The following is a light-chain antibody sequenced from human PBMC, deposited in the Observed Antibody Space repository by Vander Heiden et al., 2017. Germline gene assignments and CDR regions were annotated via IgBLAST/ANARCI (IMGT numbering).Light chain of an antibody. CDR2: VNS. J-gene: IGLJ2*01. V-gene: IGLV1-40*01. Sequence: QSVLTQPPSVSGAPGQRVTITCTGSSSNIGEGYDVHWYQHLRGTDTKLLIYVNSNRPTGVPDRFSGSKSGTSASLAITGLQAEDEAAYYCQSYDSSLGGSVVFGGGTKLTVL. CDR3: QSYDSSLGGSVV. CDR1: SSNIGEGYD.